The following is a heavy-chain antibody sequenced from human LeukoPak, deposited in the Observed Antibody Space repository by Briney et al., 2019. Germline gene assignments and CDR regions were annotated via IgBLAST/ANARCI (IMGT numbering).Heavy chain of an antibody. CDR1: GGSISSYY. D-gene: IGHD3-16*01. V-gene: IGHV4-59*01. CDR2: IYYSGST. CDR3: AREAYVYYYYYMDV. J-gene: IGHJ6*03. Sequence: SETLSLTCTVSGGSISSYYWSWIRQPPVKGLEWIGYIYYSGSTNYNPSLKSRVTISVDTSKNQFSLKLSSVTAADTAVYYCAREAYVYYYYYMDVWGKGTTVTISS.